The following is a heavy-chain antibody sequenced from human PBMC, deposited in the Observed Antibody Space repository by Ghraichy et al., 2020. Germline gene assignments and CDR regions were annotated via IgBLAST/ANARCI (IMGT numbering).Heavy chain of an antibody. V-gene: IGHV1-18*01. CDR2: IRANNGDT. Sequence: ASVKVSCKASGNTFTTYVITWVRQAPGQGLEWMGSIRANNGDTSYAQKLQGRVTMTTDTSTSTAYMELRSLRSDDTAVYYCTRDRGDYSDYWGQGTLVTVSS. CDR1: GNTFTTYV. CDR3: TRDRGDYSDY. J-gene: IGHJ4*02.